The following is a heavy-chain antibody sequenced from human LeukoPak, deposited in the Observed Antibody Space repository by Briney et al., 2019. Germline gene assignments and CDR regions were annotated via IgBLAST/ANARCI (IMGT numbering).Heavy chain of an antibody. Sequence: SETLSLTCTVSGGSITNYYWSWIRQPPGKGLEWIGYIYYSGSTNYNPSLKSRVTISVDTSKNQFSLKLSSVTAADTAVYYCARPGYSYGYPREYVYWGQGTLVTVSS. V-gene: IGHV4-59*12. D-gene: IGHD5-18*01. J-gene: IGHJ4*02. CDR3: ARPGYSYGYPREYVY. CDR2: IYYSGST. CDR1: GGSITNYY.